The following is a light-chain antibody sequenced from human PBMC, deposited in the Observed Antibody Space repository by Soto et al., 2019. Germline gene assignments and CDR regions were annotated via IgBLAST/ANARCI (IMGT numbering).Light chain of an antibody. CDR1: NIGSRS. Sequence: SYELTQPPSVSVAPGETAKITCGGNNIGSRSVHWYQQKPGQAPLLVIYYDRDRPSGIPERFSASNSLNTATLTINWVEAGDEADYYCQVWDSGSGHRVFGGGTKLTVL. CDR2: YDR. CDR3: QVWDSGSGHRV. V-gene: IGLV3-21*04. J-gene: IGLJ2*01.